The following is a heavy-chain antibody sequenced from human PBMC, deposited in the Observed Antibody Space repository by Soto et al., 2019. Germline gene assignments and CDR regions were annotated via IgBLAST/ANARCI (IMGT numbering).Heavy chain of an antibody. J-gene: IGHJ4*02. D-gene: IGHD3-10*01. CDR3: AKVGGYYYGSGSHGAEFDY. CDR2: ISGSGGST. V-gene: IGHV3-23*01. Sequence: GGSLRLSCAASGFTFSSYAMSWVRQAPGKGLEWVSAISGSGGSTYYADSVKGRFTISRDNSKNTLYLQMNSLRAEDTAVYYCAKVGGYYYGSGSHGAEFDYWGQGTLVTVSS. CDR1: GFTFSSYA.